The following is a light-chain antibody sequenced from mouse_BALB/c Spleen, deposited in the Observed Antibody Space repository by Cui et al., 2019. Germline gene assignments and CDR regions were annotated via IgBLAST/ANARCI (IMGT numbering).Light chain of an antibody. CDR2: AAT. CDR3: QHFWGTPWT. J-gene: IGKJ1*01. V-gene: IGKV12-46*01. CDR1: QNIYSN. Sequence: DIQMPQSLAPLSVPVGETVTTTCRASQNIYSNLAWYQQKQGKSPQLLVYAATNLADGVPSRFSGSGSGTQYSLKINSLQSEDFGSYYCQHFWGTPWTFGGGTKLEIK.